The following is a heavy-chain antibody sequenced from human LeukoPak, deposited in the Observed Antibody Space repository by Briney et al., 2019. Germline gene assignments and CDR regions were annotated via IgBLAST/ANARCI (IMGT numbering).Heavy chain of an antibody. CDR3: ARCSSSSYAFDI. V-gene: IGHV3-7*01. D-gene: IGHD6-13*01. J-gene: IGHJ3*02. Sequence: GGSLRLSCAASGFTFSSYRMHWVRQAPGKGLVWVANIKQDGSEKYYVDSVKGRFTISRDNAKNSLYLQMNSLRAEDTAVYYCARCSSSSYAFDIWGQGTMVTVSS. CDR2: IKQDGSEK. CDR1: GFTFSSYR.